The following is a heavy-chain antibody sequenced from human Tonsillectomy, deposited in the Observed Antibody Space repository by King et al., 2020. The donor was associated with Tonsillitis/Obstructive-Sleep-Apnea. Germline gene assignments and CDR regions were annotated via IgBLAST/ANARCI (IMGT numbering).Heavy chain of an antibody. CDR1: GFTVRSNK. J-gene: IGHJ3*02. CDR3: ASRDKYSSSSDAFDI. CDR2: IYSGGST. V-gene: IGHV3-66*01. D-gene: IGHD6-6*01. Sequence: VQLVESGGGLVKPGGSLRLSCAASGFTVRSNKMSWVRQAPGKGLEWVSVIYSGGSTYYPDSVKGRFTISRDNSKNTLYLQMNSLRAEDTAVYYCASRDKYSSSSDAFDIWGQGTMVTVSS.